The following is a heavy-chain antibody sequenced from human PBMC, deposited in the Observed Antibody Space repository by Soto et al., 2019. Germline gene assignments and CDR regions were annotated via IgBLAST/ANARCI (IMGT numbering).Heavy chain of an antibody. CDR3: ARGREYSSRWYCYYGMDV. CDR1: GGTFSSYA. CDR2: IIPIFGTA. J-gene: IGHJ6*02. D-gene: IGHD6-13*01. V-gene: IGHV1-69*12. Sequence: QVQLVQSGAEVKKPGSSVKVSCKASGGTFSSYAISWVRQAPGQGLEWMGGIIPIFGTANYAQKFQGRVTITADESTGTAYMELSSLRSEDTAVYYCARGREYSSRWYCYYGMDVWGQGTTVTVSS.